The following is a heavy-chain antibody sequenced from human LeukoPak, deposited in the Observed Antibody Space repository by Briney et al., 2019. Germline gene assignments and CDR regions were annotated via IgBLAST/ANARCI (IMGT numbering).Heavy chain of an antibody. Sequence: SETLSLTCTVSGGSISSSSHYWGWIRQPPGKGLEWIGSIYYSGSTYYNPSLKSRVTISVDTSKNQFSLKLSSVTAADTAVYYCASDYGGNSLPPNFDYWGQGTLVTVSS. V-gene: IGHV4-39*01. CDR1: GGSISSSSHY. D-gene: IGHD4-23*01. J-gene: IGHJ4*02. CDR2: IYYSGST. CDR3: ASDYGGNSLPPNFDY.